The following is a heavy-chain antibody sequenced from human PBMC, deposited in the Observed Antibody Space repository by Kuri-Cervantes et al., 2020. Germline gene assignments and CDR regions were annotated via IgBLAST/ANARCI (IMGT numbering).Heavy chain of an antibody. Sequence: ESLKISCSVSGGSISSTSYYWGWIRQSPGKGLEWIGSIYYSGSTHYNPSLRSRVTISVDTSKNQFSLKLSSVTAADTAVYYCARHDYGVDYWGQGTLVTVSS. D-gene: IGHD4-17*01. CDR1: GGSISSTSYY. CDR3: ARHDYGVDY. CDR2: IYYSGST. V-gene: IGHV4-39*01. J-gene: IGHJ4*02.